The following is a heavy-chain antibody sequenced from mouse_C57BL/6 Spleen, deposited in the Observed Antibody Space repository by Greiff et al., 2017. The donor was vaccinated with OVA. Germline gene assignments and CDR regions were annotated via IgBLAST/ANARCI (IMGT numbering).Heavy chain of an antibody. CDR1: GFSFNTYA. D-gene: IGHD1-1*01. Sequence: EVHLVESGGGLVQPKGSLKLSCAASGFSFNTYAMNWVRQAPGKGLEWVARIRSKSNNYATYYADSVKDRFTISRDDSESMLYLQMNNLKTEDTAMYYCVGEYYYGSSYGYFDVWGTGTTVTVSS. CDR3: VGEYYYGSSYGYFDV. J-gene: IGHJ1*03. CDR2: IRSKSNNYAT. V-gene: IGHV10-1*01.